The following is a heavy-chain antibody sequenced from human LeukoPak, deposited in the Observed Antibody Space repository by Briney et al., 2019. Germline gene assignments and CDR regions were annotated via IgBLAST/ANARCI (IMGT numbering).Heavy chain of an antibody. CDR3: AKVRVTAASGEGY. Sequence: GGSLRLSCAASGFTFSSYAMHWVRQAPGKGLEWVAVISYDGSNKYYADSVKGRFTISRDNSKNTLYLEMNNLRTDDTALYYCAKVRVTAASGEGYWGQGTLVIVSS. CDR2: ISYDGSNK. D-gene: IGHD2-21*02. J-gene: IGHJ4*02. CDR1: GFTFSSYA. V-gene: IGHV3-30-3*01.